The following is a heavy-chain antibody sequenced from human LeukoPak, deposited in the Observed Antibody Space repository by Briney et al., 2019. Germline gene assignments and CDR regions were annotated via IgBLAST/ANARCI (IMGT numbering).Heavy chain of an antibody. V-gene: IGHV1-2*02. D-gene: IGHD6-13*01. CDR3: ARVRDDSIPAAAGWGPFDY. Sequence: ASVKVSCKASGYTFTGYYMHWVRQAPGQGLEWMGWINPNSGGTNYAQKFQGRVTMTRDTSISTAYMELSRLRSDDTAVYYCARVRDDSIPAAAGWGPFDYWGQGTLVTVSS. CDR1: GYTFTGYY. CDR2: INPNSGGT. J-gene: IGHJ4*02.